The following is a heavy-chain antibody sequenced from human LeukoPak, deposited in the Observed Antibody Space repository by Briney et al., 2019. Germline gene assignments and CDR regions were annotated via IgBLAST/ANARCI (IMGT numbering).Heavy chain of an antibody. CDR2: ISSSSSYI. D-gene: IGHD3-9*01. Sequence: PGGSLRLSRAASGFTFSSYSMNWVRQAPGKGLEWVSSISSSSSYIYYADSVKGRFTISRDNAKNSLYLQMNSLRAEDTAVYYCARGPGDNYGMDVWGQGTTVTVSS. V-gene: IGHV3-21*01. CDR1: GFTFSSYS. CDR3: ARGPGDNYGMDV. J-gene: IGHJ6*02.